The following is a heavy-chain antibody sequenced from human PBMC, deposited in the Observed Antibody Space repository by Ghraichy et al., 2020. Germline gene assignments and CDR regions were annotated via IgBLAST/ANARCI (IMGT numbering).Heavy chain of an antibody. CDR1: GLSVRSNY. J-gene: IGHJ4*01. Sequence: GGSLRLSCAASGLSVRSNYMRWVRQAPGKGLEWVSFLYDETNIEYLDSVKGRFTIARDVSKNTLYLQMNSLRAGDTAVYYCVTPRLPPCWGGPFDYWGHGTLVTI. CDR2: LYDETNI. CDR3: VTPRLPPCWGGPFDY. V-gene: IGHV3-53*01. D-gene: IGHD7-27*01.